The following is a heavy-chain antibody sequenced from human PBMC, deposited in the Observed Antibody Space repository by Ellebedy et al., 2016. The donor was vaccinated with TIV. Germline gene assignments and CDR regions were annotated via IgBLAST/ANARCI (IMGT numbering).Heavy chain of an antibody. CDR2: ISYDGSNK. CDR3: AGGYYYDSSGHYRLGTLDI. J-gene: IGHJ3*02. D-gene: IGHD3-22*01. V-gene: IGHV3-30*03. Sequence: PGGSLRLSCAASGFTFSTYGMHWVRQAPGKGLEWVAVISYDGSNKYYADSVKGRFTISRDNSRNTLYLQMNSLRAEDTAVYYCAGGYYYDSSGHYRLGTLDIWGQGTMVTVSS. CDR1: GFTFSTYG.